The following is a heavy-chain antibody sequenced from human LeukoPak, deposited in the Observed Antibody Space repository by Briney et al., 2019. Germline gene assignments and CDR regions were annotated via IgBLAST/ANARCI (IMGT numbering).Heavy chain of an antibody. Sequence: GRSLRLSCAASGFTFDDYAMHWVRQAPGKGLEWVSGLSWNSGSIGYADSVKGRFTISRDNAENSLYLQMNSLRAEDMALYYCAKALRYYYDSSEGAFDIWGQGTMVTVSS. V-gene: IGHV3-9*03. J-gene: IGHJ3*02. D-gene: IGHD3-22*01. CDR1: GFTFDDYA. CDR3: AKALRYYYDSSEGAFDI. CDR2: LSWNSGSI.